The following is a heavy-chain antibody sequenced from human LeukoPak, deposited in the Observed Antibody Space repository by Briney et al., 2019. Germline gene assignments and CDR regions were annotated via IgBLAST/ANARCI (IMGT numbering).Heavy chain of an antibody. Sequence: GGSLRLSCAASGFTFSSYEMNWVRQAPGKGLEWVSYISSSGSTIYYADSVKGRFTISRNNAKNSLYLQMNSLRAEDTAVYYCAELGITMIGGVWGKGTTVTISP. CDR1: GFTFSSYE. CDR2: ISSSGSTI. CDR3: AELGITMIGGV. V-gene: IGHV3-48*03. J-gene: IGHJ6*04. D-gene: IGHD3-10*02.